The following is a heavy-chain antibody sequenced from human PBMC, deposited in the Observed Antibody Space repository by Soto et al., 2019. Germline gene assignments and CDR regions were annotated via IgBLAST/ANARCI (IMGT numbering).Heavy chain of an antibody. V-gene: IGHV1-69*04. D-gene: IGHD2-2*01. CDR2: IIPILGIA. CDR3: ARDNRAGYCSSTSCLTDAFDI. CDR1: GGTFSSYT. J-gene: IGHJ3*02. Sequence: SVKVSCKASGGTFSSYTISWVRQAPGQGLEWMGRIIPILGIANYAQKFQGRVTITADKSTSTAYMELSSLRSEDTAVYYCARDNRAGYCSSTSCLTDAFDIWGQGTMVTVSS.